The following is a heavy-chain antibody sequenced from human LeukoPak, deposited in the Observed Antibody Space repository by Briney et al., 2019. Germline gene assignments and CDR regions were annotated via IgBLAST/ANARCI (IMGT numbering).Heavy chain of an antibody. V-gene: IGHV3-21*01. CDR1: GFTFSSYS. J-gene: IGHJ5*02. Sequence: GGSLRLSCAASGFTFSSYSMNWVRQAPGKGLEWVSSISSSSSYIYYADSVKGRFTISRDNAKNTLYLQMNSLRAEDTAVHYCAKSAPNYGDYFKTRVNWFDPWGQGTLVTVSS. D-gene: IGHD4-17*01. CDR2: ISSSSSYI. CDR3: AKSAPNYGDYFKTRVNWFDP.